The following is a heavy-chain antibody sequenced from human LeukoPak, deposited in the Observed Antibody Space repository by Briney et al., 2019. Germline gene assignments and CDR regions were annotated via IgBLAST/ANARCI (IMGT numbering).Heavy chain of an antibody. Sequence: QAGGSLRLSCVASGFTFSSYWMTWVRQAPGKGLEWVANIKQDGSEQNYVDSVKGRFTISRDNAKNSLYLQMNSLRAEDTALYYCAKDTSYSSSCPDYWGQGTLVTVSS. D-gene: IGHD6-13*01. CDR1: GFTFSSYW. CDR3: AKDTSYSSSCPDY. J-gene: IGHJ4*02. V-gene: IGHV3-7*03. CDR2: IKQDGSEQ.